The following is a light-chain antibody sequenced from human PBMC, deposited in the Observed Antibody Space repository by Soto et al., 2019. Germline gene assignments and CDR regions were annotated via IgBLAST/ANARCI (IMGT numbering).Light chain of an antibody. CDR1: QGISSY. Sequence: DIQLTQSPSFLSASVGDRVTITCRASQGISSYLAWYQQKPGKAPKLLIYAASTLQSGVPSRFSGSGSGTEFHLTISSLQPEDFATYSCQQLNRYRHLTFGGGTKVEIK. CDR2: AAS. V-gene: IGKV1-9*01. CDR3: QQLNRYRHLT. J-gene: IGKJ4*01.